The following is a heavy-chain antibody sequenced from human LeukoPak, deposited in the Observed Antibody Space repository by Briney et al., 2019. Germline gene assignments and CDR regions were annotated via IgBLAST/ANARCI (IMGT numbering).Heavy chain of an antibody. CDR3: AKTPAMDSSGYYFDY. J-gene: IGHJ4*02. CDR2: ICSDGGTK. V-gene: IGHV3-33*06. CDR1: GFTFSRCG. Sequence: GSSVRLFCAASGFTFSRCGMHWVRQAPGKGREWVAVICSDGGTKYYAHSVKGRLTISRDNCKNTLYIQMNRLRAEETAVYYCAKTPAMDSSGYYFDYWGRGILVTVSS. D-gene: IGHD3-22*01.